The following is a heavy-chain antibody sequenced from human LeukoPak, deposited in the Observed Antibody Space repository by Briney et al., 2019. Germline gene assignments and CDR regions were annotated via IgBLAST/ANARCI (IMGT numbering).Heavy chain of an antibody. Sequence: GGSLRLSCAASGFTFSNYWMTWVRQAPGKGLEWVANIKQDGSETYYVDFVKGRFTISRDNAKKSLFLQMNSLRVEDTAVYYCARASTVVVPAATDYRGQGTLVTVSA. CDR1: GFTFSNYW. D-gene: IGHD2-2*01. J-gene: IGHJ4*02. CDR3: ARASTVVVPAATDY. CDR2: IKQDGSET. V-gene: IGHV3-7*01.